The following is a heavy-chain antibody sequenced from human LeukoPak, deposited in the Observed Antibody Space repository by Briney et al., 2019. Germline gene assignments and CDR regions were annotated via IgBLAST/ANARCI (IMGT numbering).Heavy chain of an antibody. V-gene: IGHV1-2*06. CDR1: GYTFTGYY. D-gene: IGHD3-3*01. J-gene: IGHJ6*03. CDR2: INPNSGGT. Sequence: ASVKVSCKASGYTFTGYYMHWVRQAPGQGREWMGRINPNSGGTNYAQKFQGRVTMTRDTSISTAYMELSRLRSDDTAVYYCARDTSLIRFLEWLVGYYYMDVWGKGTTVTVSS. CDR3: ARDTSLIRFLEWLVGYYYMDV.